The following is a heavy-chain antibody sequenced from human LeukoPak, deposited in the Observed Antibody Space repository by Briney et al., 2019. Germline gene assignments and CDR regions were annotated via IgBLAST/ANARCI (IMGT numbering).Heavy chain of an antibody. Sequence: RASVTVSCTASGGTFSSYAISWVRQAPGQGLEWMGGIIPIFGTANYAQKFQGRVTITADESTSTAYMELSSLRSEDTAVYYCAREVYYDSSGYRILGFDYWGQGTLVTVSS. D-gene: IGHD3-22*01. J-gene: IGHJ4*02. CDR2: IIPIFGTA. V-gene: IGHV1-69*13. CDR3: AREVYYDSSGYRILGFDY. CDR1: GGTFSSYA.